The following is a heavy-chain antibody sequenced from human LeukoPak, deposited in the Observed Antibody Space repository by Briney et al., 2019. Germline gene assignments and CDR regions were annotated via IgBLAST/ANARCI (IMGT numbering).Heavy chain of an antibody. V-gene: IGHV1-2*02. CDR1: GYTFTAYY. CDR3: ARGLWFGELFDY. CDR2: INPNSGGT. J-gene: IGHJ4*02. Sequence: GASVKVSCKASGYTFTAYYMHWVRQAPGQGLEWMGWINPNSGGTNYAQKFQGRATMTRDTSISTAYMELSRLRSDDTAVYYCARGLWFGELFDYWGQGTLVTVSS. D-gene: IGHD3-10*01.